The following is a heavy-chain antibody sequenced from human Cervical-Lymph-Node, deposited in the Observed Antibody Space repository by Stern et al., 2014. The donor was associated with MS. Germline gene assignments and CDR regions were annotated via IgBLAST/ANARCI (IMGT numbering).Heavy chain of an antibody. CDR1: GYTFTGYY. J-gene: IGHJ3*02. CDR2: NDPKSSGT. Sequence: DQLVESGAEVKKPGASVKVSCKASGYTFTGYYMHWVRQAPGQGLEWMGRNDPKSSGTNYAQKFQGGVTMTRDTSISTAYMELSRLRSDDTAVYYCARGVGATWEDAFDIWGQGTMVTVSS. D-gene: IGHD1-26*01. CDR3: ARGVGATWEDAFDI. V-gene: IGHV1-2*06.